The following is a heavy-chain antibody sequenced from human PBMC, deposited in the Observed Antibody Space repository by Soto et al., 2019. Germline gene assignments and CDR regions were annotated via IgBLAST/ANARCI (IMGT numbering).Heavy chain of an antibody. CDR3: ARARSTAAGLFDY. D-gene: IGHD6-13*01. CDR2: MYSGGST. CDR1: GFTVSSNY. J-gene: IGHJ4*02. Sequence: EVQLVESGGGLIQPGGSLRLSCAASGFTVSSNYMTWVRQAPGKGLEWVSAMYSGGSTYYADSVKGRFTISRDNSKNTLYLQLNSLRAEDTAVYYCARARSTAAGLFDYWGLGTLVTGSS. V-gene: IGHV3-53*01.